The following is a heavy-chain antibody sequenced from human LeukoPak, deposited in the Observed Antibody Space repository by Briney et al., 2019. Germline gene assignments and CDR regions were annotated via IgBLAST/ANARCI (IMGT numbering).Heavy chain of an antibody. CDR2: ISGSGGST. CDR1: GSTFSSYA. Sequence: GGSLRLSCAASGSTFSSYAMSWVRQAPGKGLEWVSAISGSGGSTYYADSVKGRFTISRDNSKNTLYLQMNSLRAEDTAVYYCAKDRVSYYDILTGPLNWGQGTLVTVSS. V-gene: IGHV3-23*01. CDR3: AKDRVSYYDILTGPLN. D-gene: IGHD3-9*01. J-gene: IGHJ4*02.